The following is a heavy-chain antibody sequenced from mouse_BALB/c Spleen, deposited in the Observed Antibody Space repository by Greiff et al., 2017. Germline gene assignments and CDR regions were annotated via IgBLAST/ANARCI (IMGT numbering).Heavy chain of an antibody. CDR1: GFTFSSYA. V-gene: IGHV5-6-5*01. D-gene: IGHD2-1*01. Sequence: DVKLVESGGGLVKPGGSLKLSCAASGFTFSSYAMSWVRQTPEKRLEWVASISSGGSTYYPDSVKGRFTISRDNARNILYLQMSSLRSEDTAMYYCARGGYGNYEAYAMDYWGQGTSVTVSS. J-gene: IGHJ4*01. CDR2: ISSGGST. CDR3: ARGGYGNYEAYAMDY.